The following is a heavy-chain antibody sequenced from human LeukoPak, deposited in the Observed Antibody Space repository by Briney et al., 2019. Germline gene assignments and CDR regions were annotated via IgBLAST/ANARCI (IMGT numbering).Heavy chain of an antibody. CDR3: PSRDIVVVVAANWFDP. V-gene: IGHV4-59*08. D-gene: IGHD2-15*01. J-gene: IGHJ5*02. CDR1: GGSISSYY. CDR2: IYYSGGT. Sequence: SETLSLTCTVSGGSISSYYWSWIRQPPGKGLGWIGYIYYSGGTNSHPSLRSRAPISVDTSKNQFSLKLSSVTAADTAVYYCPSRDIVVVVAANWFDPWGQGTMVTVSS.